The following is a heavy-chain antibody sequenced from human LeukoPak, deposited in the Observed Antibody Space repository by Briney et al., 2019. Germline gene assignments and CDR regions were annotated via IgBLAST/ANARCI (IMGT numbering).Heavy chain of an antibody. Sequence: GGSLRLSCAASEFTFSSYAMNWVRQAPGKGLVWVSRINSDGSSTSYADSVKGRFTISRDNAKNTLYLQMNSLRAEDTAVYYCAREMYYDILTGYYLWGQGTLVTVSS. V-gene: IGHV3-74*01. J-gene: IGHJ5*02. CDR3: AREMYYDILTGYYL. CDR1: EFTFSSYA. CDR2: INSDGSST. D-gene: IGHD3-9*01.